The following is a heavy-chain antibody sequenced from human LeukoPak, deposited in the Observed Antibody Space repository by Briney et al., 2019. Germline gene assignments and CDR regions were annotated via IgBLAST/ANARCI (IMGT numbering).Heavy chain of an antibody. J-gene: IGHJ6*03. D-gene: IGHD5-12*01. Sequence: EASVKVSCKASGYTFTTYGISWVRQAPGHGLEWMGWISTFNGHTNYAQSRQDRVTMTTDTSTSTVYMELSSLISDDTAVYYCARAIVATITYYYYYYMDVWGKGTTVTVSS. CDR2: ISTFNGHT. CDR1: GYTFTTYG. CDR3: ARAIVATITYYYYYYMDV. V-gene: IGHV1-18*01.